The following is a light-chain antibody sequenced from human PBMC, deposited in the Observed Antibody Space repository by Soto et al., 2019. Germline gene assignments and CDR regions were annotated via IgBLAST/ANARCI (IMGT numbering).Light chain of an antibody. CDR1: QGIKNW. CDR3: QQAASSPIS. J-gene: IGKJ5*01. CDR2: TGS. V-gene: IGKV1-12*01. Sequence: DLQVTQSPFYVSAYALDRVSIPCWASQGIKNWLAWYQQKPGKAPNLLIYTGSSLQSGVPSRFSDSASGTDFTLTINCLKHEDFTTYYCQQAASSPISFGQGTRLEIK.